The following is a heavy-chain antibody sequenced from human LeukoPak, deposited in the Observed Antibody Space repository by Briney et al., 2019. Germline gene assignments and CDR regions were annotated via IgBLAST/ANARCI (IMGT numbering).Heavy chain of an antibody. CDR3: ARDRIYSYGYSRPRAYFDY. V-gene: IGHV3-74*01. D-gene: IGHD5-18*01. CDR2: IKNDGSST. Sequence: PGGSLRLSGAASGFTFSTYWMYWVRQAPGKGLVWVSRIKNDGSSTTYADSVMGRFTISRDNAKNTLYLQMNSLGGEDTAVYYCARDRIYSYGYSRPRAYFDYWGQGTLVTVSS. CDR1: GFTFSTYW. J-gene: IGHJ4*02.